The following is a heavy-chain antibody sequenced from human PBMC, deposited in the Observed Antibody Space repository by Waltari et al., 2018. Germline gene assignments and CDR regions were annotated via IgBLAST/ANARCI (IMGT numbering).Heavy chain of an antibody. V-gene: IGHV3-23*01. CDR2: VGSGGST. CDR3: ARGSGYFFDY. Sequence: EVQLLESGGGLVQPGGSLRLSCAASAFTFSSYAMRWVRQAPGKGREGVATVGSGGSTYYADSVKGRFTISKDSPQNTLYLQMSSLRAEDTAVYYCARGSGYFFDYWGQGTLVTVSS. CDR1: AFTFSSYA. J-gene: IGHJ4*02. D-gene: IGHD1-1*01.